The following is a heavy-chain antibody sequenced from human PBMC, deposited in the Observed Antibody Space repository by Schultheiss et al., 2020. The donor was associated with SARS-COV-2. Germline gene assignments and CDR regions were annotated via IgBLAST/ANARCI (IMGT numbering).Heavy chain of an antibody. CDR2: INHSGHDI. CDR3: ARDSPAAQYIFYALDI. J-gene: IGHJ6*02. D-gene: IGHD6-13*01. Sequence: GGSLRLSCAASEFTFSNYVMTWVRQAPGKGLEWVSGINHSGHDITYADSVKGRFTISRDNSKSTLYLQMNSLRAEDTAIYYCARDSPAAQYIFYALDIWGQGTTVTVSS. CDR1: EFTFSNYV. V-gene: IGHV3-23*01.